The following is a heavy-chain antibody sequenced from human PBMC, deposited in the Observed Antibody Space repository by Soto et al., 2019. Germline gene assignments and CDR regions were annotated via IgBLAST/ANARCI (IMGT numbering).Heavy chain of an antibody. CDR2: ISGSGGST. J-gene: IGHJ4*02. D-gene: IGHD3-10*01. CDR1: GFTFSSYA. V-gene: IGHV3-23*01. CDR3: AKRGSDITMVRGVNDS. Sequence: GGSLRLSCAASGFTFSSYAMSWVRQAPGKGLEWVSAISGSGGSTYYADSVKGRFTISRDNSKNTLYLQMNSLRAEDTAVYYCAKRGSDITMVRGVNDSWGQGTMVAVYS.